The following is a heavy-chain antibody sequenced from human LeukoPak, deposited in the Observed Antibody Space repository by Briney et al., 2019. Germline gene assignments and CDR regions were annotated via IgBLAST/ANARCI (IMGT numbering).Heavy chain of an antibody. CDR1: GFTFSSYT. D-gene: IGHD4-17*01. CDR2: ISNSTSYI. J-gene: IGHJ4*02. V-gene: IGHV3-21*01. CDR3: ARDRYGDYSIDY. Sequence: GGSLRLSCAASGFTFSSYTMNWVRQAPGKGLEWVSSISNSTSYIYYADSVKGRFTISRDNAKNSLYLQMNSLRAEDTAVYYCARDRYGDYSIDYWGQGTLVTVSS.